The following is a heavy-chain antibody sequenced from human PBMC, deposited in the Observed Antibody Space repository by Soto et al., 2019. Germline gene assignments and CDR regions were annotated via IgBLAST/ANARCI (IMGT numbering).Heavy chain of an antibody. CDR3: AKDISYYDSSGYLDY. CDR2: ISWNSAII. V-gene: IGHV3-9*01. Sequence: EVQLVESGGDLVQPGKSLRLSCAASGFAFADFAMHWVRQAPGKGLEWISGISWNSAIIGYADSVKGRFTISRDNAKNSLYLQMTSLRAKDTALYYCAKDISYYDSSGYLDYWGQGVVVTVSA. D-gene: IGHD3-22*01. CDR1: GFAFADFA. J-gene: IGHJ4*02.